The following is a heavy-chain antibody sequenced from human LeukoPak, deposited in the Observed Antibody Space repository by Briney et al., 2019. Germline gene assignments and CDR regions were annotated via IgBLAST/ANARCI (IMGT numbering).Heavy chain of an antibody. J-gene: IGHJ3*02. CDR3: AGVRSDGAFDI. Sequence: GGSLRLSCAASGFTFSNYWMHWVRQAPGKGLVWVSRINSDGSSTIYADSVKGRFTISRDNAKNTLFLQMNSLRAEDTAVYYCAGVRSDGAFDIWGQGTMVTVSS. V-gene: IGHV3-74*01. CDR1: GFTFSNYW. D-gene: IGHD1-26*01. CDR2: INSDGSST.